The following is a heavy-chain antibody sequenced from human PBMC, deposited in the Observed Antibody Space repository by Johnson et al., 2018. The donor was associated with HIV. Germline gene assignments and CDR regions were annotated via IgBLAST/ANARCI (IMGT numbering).Heavy chain of an antibody. Sequence: MQLVESGGGVVQPGGSLRLSCAASGFTFSSYDMHWVRQAPGKGLEWVAFIRYDGSNKYYSDSVKGRVTISRDNSKNTLYLQMNSLRAEDTAVYYCARNGLRPAAKGVAFDIWGHGTTVTVSS. CDR2: IRYDGSNK. CDR3: ARNGLRPAAKGVAFDI. V-gene: IGHV3-30*02. J-gene: IGHJ3*02. CDR1: GFTFSSYD. D-gene: IGHD2-2*01.